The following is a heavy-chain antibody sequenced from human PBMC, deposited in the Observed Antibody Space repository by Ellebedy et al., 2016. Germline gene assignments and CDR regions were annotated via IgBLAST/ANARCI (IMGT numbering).Heavy chain of an antibody. D-gene: IGHD5-18*01. CDR2: ISRSGSTI. Sequence: GESLKISXAASGFTLSDYYMSWLRQSPGKGLEWVSYISRSGSTINYADSVKGRFTISRDNAKNSLYLQMNSLRAEDTAVYYCARERREYSYGYSPPSAGDFWGQGTLVTVSS. CDR1: GFTLSDYY. CDR3: ARERREYSYGYSPPSAGDF. V-gene: IGHV3-11*01. J-gene: IGHJ4*02.